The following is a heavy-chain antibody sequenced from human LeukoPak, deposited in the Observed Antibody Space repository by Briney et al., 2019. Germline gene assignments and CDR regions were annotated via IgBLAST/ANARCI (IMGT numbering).Heavy chain of an antibody. Sequence: PGGSLRLSCAASGFTFSHYAMNWVRQAPGKGLECVSANSNDGGSTYYANSVKGRFTVSRDNSKNTLYPQMGSLRAEDMAVYYCTRDPLRQIIAAPDNWFDPWGQGTLVTVSS. V-gene: IGHV3-64*01. CDR2: NSNDGGST. CDR1: GFTFSHYA. CDR3: TRDPLRQIIAAPDNWFDP. J-gene: IGHJ5*02. D-gene: IGHD6-13*01.